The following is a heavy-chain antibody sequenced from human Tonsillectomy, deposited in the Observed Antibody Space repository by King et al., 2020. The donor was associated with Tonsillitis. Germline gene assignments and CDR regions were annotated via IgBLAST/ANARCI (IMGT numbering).Heavy chain of an antibody. CDR3: ARSWGDSSSWYFDL. J-gene: IGHJ2*01. D-gene: IGHD6-13*01. CDR1: GNIFTGYY. CDR2: INPNSGGT. V-gene: IGHV1-2*05. Sequence: QLVQSGAEVKKPGASVKVSCKASGNIFTGYYMHWVRQAPGQGLEWMGRINPNSGGTNYAQKFQGRVTMTRDTSISTAYMKLSRLTSDDTVVYYCARSWGDSSSWYFDLWGRGTLVTVS.